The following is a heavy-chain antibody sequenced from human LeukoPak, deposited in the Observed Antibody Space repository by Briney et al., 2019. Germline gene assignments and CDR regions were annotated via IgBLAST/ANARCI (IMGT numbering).Heavy chain of an antibody. J-gene: IGHJ4*02. V-gene: IGHV1-2*02. D-gene: IGHD2-15*01. Sequence: GASVKVSCKASGYTFTDYYMHWVRQAPGQGLEWMGWINPKSGGTNYAQKFQGRVTMTRDTSINTAYMELSRLRSDDTAVYYCARVHCSGGSRYSPEFDYWGQGTPVTVSS. CDR1: GYTFTDYY. CDR2: INPKSGGT. CDR3: ARVHCSGGSRYSPEFDY.